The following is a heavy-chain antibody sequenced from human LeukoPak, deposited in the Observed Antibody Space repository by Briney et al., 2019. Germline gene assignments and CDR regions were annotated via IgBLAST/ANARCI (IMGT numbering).Heavy chain of an antibody. CDR3: ARGGSYTMVKNY. D-gene: IGHD1-26*01. J-gene: IGHJ4*02. CDR2: IFYSGST. Sequence: SETLALTCTVSGGSISSGSYYWGWIRQPPGKGLEWIGSIFYSGSTYYNPSLKSRVTISVDTSKNQFSLKLSSVTAADTAVYYCARGGSYTMVKNYWGQGTLVTVSS. CDR1: GGSISSGSYY. V-gene: IGHV4-39*07.